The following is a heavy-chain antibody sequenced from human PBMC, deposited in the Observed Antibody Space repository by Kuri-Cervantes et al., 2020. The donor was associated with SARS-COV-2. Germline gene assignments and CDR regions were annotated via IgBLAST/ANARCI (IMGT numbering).Heavy chain of an antibody. V-gene: IGHV3-11*01. CDR2: ISSSGSTI. CDR1: GFTFSDYY. J-gene: IGHJ6*02. D-gene: IGHD3-9*01. Sequence: GGSLRLSCAASGFTFSDYYLSWSRQAPGKGLGWVSYISSSGSTIYYADSVKGRFTISRDNAKNSLYLQMNSLRAEDTAVYYCARDRAYYDILTGYYRGNDYYYYGMDVWGQGTTVTVSS. CDR3: ARDRAYYDILTGYYRGNDYYYYGMDV.